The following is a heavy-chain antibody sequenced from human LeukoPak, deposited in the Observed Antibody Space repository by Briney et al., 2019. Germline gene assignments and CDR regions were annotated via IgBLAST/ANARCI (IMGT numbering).Heavy chain of an antibody. CDR2: ISGSGGTK. V-gene: IGHV3-23*01. J-gene: IGHJ4*02. CDR1: GITLSNYG. D-gene: IGHD3-22*01. CDR3: AKRGVVIRVILVGFHKEAYYFDS. Sequence: GGSLRLSCAVSGITLSNYGMSWVRQAPGKGLEWVAGISGSGGTKNYADSVKGRFTISRDNPKNTRFLHMNSLRAEDTAVYFCAKRGVVIRVILVGFHKEAYYFDSWGQGALVTVSS.